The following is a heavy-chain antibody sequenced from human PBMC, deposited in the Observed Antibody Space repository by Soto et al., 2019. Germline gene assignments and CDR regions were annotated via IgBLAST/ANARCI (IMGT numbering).Heavy chain of an antibody. CDR1: GYSFTSYW. J-gene: IGHJ6*02. CDR3: ARAPNFYALDV. CDR2: IYPGDSDT. V-gene: IGHV5-51*01. Sequence: GESLKISCKGSGYSFTSYWIGWVRQMPGKGLEWMGIIYPGDSDTRYSPSFQGQVTISADKSISTAYLQWSSLRGEDTALYYCARAPNFYALDVWGQGTTVTVSS.